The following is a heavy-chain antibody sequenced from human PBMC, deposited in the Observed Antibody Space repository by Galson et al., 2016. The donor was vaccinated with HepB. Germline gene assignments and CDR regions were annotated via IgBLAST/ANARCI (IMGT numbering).Heavy chain of an antibody. D-gene: IGHD4-11*01. J-gene: IGHJ4*02. CDR2: IKDKLDGGSA. Sequence: SLRLSCAASGFTFTNAWMHWVRQAPGKGLGWVGRIKDKLDGGSADYAAPVKGRFTISRDDATDMVFLQMHSLKTEDTAVYYCTTGMTTLTAEYFDFWGQGALVTVAS. CDR1: GFTFTNAW. CDR3: TTGMTTLTAEYFDF. V-gene: IGHV3-15*01.